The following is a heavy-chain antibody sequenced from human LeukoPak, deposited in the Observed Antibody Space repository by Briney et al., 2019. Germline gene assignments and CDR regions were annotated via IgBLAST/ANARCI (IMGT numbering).Heavy chain of an antibody. Sequence: GASVKVSCKASGGTFSSYAISWVRQAPGQGLEWMGGIIPIFGTANYAQKFQGRVTITADESTSTAYMELSSLRSEDTAVYYCARLTTVTEYYYCYMDVWGKGTTVTVSS. CDR3: ARLTTVTEYYYCYMDV. J-gene: IGHJ6*03. CDR2: IIPIFGTA. V-gene: IGHV1-69*13. D-gene: IGHD4-17*01. CDR1: GGTFSSYA.